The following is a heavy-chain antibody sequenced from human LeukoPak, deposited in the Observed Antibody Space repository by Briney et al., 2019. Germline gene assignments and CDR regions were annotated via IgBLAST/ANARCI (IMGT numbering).Heavy chain of an antibody. D-gene: IGHD3-22*01. V-gene: IGHV3-33*06. CDR3: AKGVYDSSTQPDAFDI. CDR2: IWYDGSNK. CDR1: GFTFSSYG. J-gene: IGHJ3*02. Sequence: PGGSLRLSXAASGFTFSSYGMHWVRQAPGKGLEWVAVIWYDGSNKYYVDSVKGRFTISRDNSKNTLYLQMNSLRAEDTAVYYCAKGVYDSSTQPDAFDIWGQGTMVTVSS.